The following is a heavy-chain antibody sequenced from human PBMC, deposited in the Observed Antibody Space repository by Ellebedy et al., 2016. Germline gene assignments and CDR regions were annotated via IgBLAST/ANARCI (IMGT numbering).Heavy chain of an antibody. D-gene: IGHD3-10*01. J-gene: IGHJ4*02. Sequence: GGSLRLSXAASGFTFRTHGMHWVRQAPGKGLEWVAVISYDGSYKFYAGSVKGRFTISRDNSKNTLYLQMNSLTAEDTAVYYCANEGAYGSGGAYFDYWGQGTLVTVSS. V-gene: IGHV3-30*18. CDR1: GFTFRTHG. CDR3: ANEGAYGSGGAYFDY. CDR2: ISYDGSYK.